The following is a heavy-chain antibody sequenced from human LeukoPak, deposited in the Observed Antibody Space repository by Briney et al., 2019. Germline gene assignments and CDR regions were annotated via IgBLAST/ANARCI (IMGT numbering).Heavy chain of an antibody. V-gene: IGHV4-4*07. D-gene: IGHD6-19*01. J-gene: IGHJ4*02. Sequence: RPSETLSLTCTVSGDSISSYYWSWIRQPAGKGLEWIGRISTSGSTNYNPSLKSRVTMSVDTSKSQFSLKLSSVTAADTAVYYCARDGGYSSHDYWGQGTLVTVSS. CDR1: GDSISSYY. CDR3: ARDGGYSSHDY. CDR2: ISTSGST.